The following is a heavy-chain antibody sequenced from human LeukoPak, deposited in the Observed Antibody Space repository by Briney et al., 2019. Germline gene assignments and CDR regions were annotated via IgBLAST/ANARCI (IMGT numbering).Heavy chain of an antibody. J-gene: IGHJ4*02. V-gene: IGHV1-2*02. CDR2: INPNSGGT. D-gene: IGHD2-21*02. CDR1: GSTFTGYY. CDR3: ARGGDYEGVDY. Sequence: GASVKLSCKASGSTFTGYYMHWGRQAPGQGHEWMGWINPNSGGTNYAQKFQGRVTMTRDTSISTAYMELSRLRSDDTAVYYCARGGDYEGVDYWGQGTLVTVSS.